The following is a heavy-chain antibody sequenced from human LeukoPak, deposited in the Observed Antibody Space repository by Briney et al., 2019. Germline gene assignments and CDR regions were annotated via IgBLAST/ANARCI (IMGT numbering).Heavy chain of an antibody. CDR3: ARAPATNEWRCMDY. J-gene: IGHJ4*02. CDR1: GFTFSSYW. Sequence: GGSLRLSCAASGFTFSSYWMGWVRQAPGKGLEWVANIKQDGSEKRYVDPVKGRFTISRDNAKNSLYLQMNSLRAEDTAVYYCARAPATNEWRCMDYWGQGTLVTVSS. V-gene: IGHV3-7*01. D-gene: IGHD2-8*02. CDR2: IKQDGSEK.